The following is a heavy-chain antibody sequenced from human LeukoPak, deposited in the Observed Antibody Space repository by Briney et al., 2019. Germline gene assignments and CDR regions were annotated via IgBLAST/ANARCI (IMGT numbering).Heavy chain of an antibody. CDR2: IYYGGST. V-gene: IGHV4-59*01. CDR1: GGSISSYY. CDR3: AGGRWSGWYFNY. Sequence: KPSETLSLTCTVSGGSISSYYWSWIRQPPGKGLEWIGYIYYGGSTNYNPSLKSRVTISVDTSKNQFSLKLSSVTAADTAIYYCAGGRWSGWYFNYWGQGTLVTVSS. J-gene: IGHJ4*02. D-gene: IGHD6-19*01.